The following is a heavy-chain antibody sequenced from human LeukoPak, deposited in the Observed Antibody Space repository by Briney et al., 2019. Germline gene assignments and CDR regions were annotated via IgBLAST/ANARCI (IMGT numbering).Heavy chain of an antibody. J-gene: IGHJ4*02. D-gene: IGHD1/OR15-1a*01. V-gene: IGHV4-34*01. CDR3: ARQGGTSPDY. CDR1: GGSFSGYY. CDR2: INHSGST. Sequence: PSETLSLTCAVYGGSFSGYYWSWIRQPPGKGLEWIGEINHSGSTYYNPSLKSRVTISVDTSKNQFSLKLSSVTAADTAVYYCARQGGTSPDYWGQGTLVTVSS.